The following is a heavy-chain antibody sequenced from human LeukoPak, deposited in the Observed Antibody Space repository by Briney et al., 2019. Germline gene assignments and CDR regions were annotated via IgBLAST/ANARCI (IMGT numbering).Heavy chain of an antibody. V-gene: IGHV3-9*01. CDR3: ARNDYGDPLDY. D-gene: IGHD4-17*01. CDR2: ISWNSGSI. J-gene: IGHJ4*02. CDR1: GFTFDDYA. Sequence: GGSLRPSCAASGFTFDDYAMHWVRQAPGKGLEWVSGISWNSGSIGYADSVKGRFTISRDNAKNSLYLQMNSLRAEDTAVYYCARNDYGDPLDYWGQGTLVTVSS.